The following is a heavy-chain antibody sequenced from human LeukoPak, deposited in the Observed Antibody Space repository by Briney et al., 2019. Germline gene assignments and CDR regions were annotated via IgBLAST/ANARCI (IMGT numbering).Heavy chain of an antibody. D-gene: IGHD4-17*01. J-gene: IGHJ5*02. V-gene: IGHV3-33*01. CDR1: GFTFSSYG. CDR2: IWYDGSNK. CDR3: ARDRAVTQDWVEFDP. Sequence: GRSLRLSCAASGFTFSSYGMHWVRQAPGKGLEWVAVIWYDGSNKYYADSVKGRFTISRDNSKNTLYLQMNSLRVEDTAVYFCARDRAVTQDWVEFDPWGQGTLVTVSS.